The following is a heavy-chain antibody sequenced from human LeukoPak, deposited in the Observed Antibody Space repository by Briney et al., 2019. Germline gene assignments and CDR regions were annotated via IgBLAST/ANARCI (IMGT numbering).Heavy chain of an antibody. V-gene: IGHV4-4*07. J-gene: IGHJ6*02. CDR3: ARHRLGELSLFRYYYGMDV. Sequence: SETLSLTCTVSGGSISSYYWSWIRQPAGKGLEWIGRIYTSGSTNYNPSLKSRVTMSVDTSKKQFSLKLSSVTAADTAVYYCARHRLGELSLFRYYYGMDVWGPGTTVTVSS. CDR1: GGSISSYY. D-gene: IGHD3-16*02. CDR2: IYTSGST.